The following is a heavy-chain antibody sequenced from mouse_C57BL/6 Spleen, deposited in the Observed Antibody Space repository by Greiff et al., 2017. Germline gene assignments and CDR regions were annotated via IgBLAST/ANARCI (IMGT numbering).Heavy chain of an antibody. CDR3: ARDRRYYYGSSLDY. D-gene: IGHD1-1*01. Sequence: EVKLMESGGGLVKPGGSLKLSCAASGFTFSSYAMSWVRQTPEKRLEWVATISDGGSYTYYPDNVKGRFTISRDNAKNNLYLQMSHLKSEDTAMYYCARDRRYYYGSSLDYWGQGTTLTVSS. V-gene: IGHV5-4*01. CDR2: ISDGGSYT. CDR1: GFTFSSYA. J-gene: IGHJ2*01.